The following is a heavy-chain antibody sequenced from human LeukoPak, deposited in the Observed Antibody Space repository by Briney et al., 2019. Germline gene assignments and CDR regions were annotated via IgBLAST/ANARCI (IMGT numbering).Heavy chain of an antibody. J-gene: IGHJ4*02. Sequence: GGTLRLSCAASGFTFDDYAMHCVPQAPGRGREWDSGISSNSGSIGYADSVKCRFTIYRDNAKNSLYLQMDSLRAEDTALYYCAKDISGGDAYWGQGTLVTVSS. V-gene: IGHV3-9*01. CDR3: AKDISGGDAY. CDR2: ISSNSGSI. D-gene: IGHD2-21*02. CDR1: GFTFDDYA.